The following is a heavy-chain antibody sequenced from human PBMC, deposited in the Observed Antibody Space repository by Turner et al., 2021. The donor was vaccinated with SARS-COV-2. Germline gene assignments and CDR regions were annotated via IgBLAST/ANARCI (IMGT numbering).Heavy chain of an antibody. J-gene: IGHJ4*02. CDR2: ISGSADST. V-gene: IGHV3-23*04. CDR3: ASYVWGSYRYIDH. CDR1: GFTFNLFA. Sequence: EVQLVESGGGLVQPGGSLRLTCAASGFTFNLFAMGWVRQAPWKGLDWFAGISGSADSTYHADSVMGRFTISRDNTKNTLYLQMNSLRAEDTALYYCASYVWGSYRYIDHWGQGTLVTVSS. D-gene: IGHD3-16*02.